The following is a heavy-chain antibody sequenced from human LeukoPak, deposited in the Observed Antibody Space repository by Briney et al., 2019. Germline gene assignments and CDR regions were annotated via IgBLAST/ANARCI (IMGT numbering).Heavy chain of an antibody. J-gene: IGHJ6*03. CDR1: GFTFSGYS. CDR2: ISSTGGHI. CDR3: ARGRGNYYDSSSFYYYYMDV. Sequence: GGSLRLSCAASGFTFSGYSMIWVRQAPGKGLEWVSFISSTGGHIYYADSVKGRFTISRDNAKSSLFLQMNSLRAEDTAVYYCARGRGNYYDSSSFYYYYMDVWGKGTTVTVSS. V-gene: IGHV3-21*01. D-gene: IGHD3-22*01.